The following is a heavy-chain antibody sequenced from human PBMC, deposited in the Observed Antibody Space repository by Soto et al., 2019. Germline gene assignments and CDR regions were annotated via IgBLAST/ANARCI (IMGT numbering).Heavy chain of an antibody. D-gene: IGHD3-10*01. V-gene: IGHV3-33*01. CDR3: ARDLAGDYGALDT. CDR1: GFSFSSYG. CDR2: IWYDGSNK. J-gene: IGHJ3*02. Sequence: PGGSLRLSCAPSGFSFSSYGIHWARQAPGKGLEWVAVIWYDGSNKVYADSAKGRFTISRDNSKNTLYLQMNSLRAEDTAVYYCARDLAGDYGALDTWGQGTMVTVSS.